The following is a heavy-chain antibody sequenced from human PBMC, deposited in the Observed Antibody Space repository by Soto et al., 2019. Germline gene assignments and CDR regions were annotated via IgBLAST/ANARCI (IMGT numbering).Heavy chain of an antibody. V-gene: IGHV3-30*18. J-gene: IGHJ6*02. D-gene: IGHD6-13*01. CDR2: ISHDESNK. Sequence: QVQLVESGGGVVQPGRSLRLSCAASGFTFSTYGMHWVRQAPGQGLEWVAIISHDESNKYYADSVKGRFTISRDNSKNTLFLQMNSLKAEDTALYYCAKEGDDSNSWPLVVWGHGTTVTVSS. CDR1: GFTFSTYG. CDR3: AKEGDDSNSWPLVV.